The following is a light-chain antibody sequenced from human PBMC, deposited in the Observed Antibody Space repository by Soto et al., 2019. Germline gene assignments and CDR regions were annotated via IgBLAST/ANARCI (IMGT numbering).Light chain of an antibody. V-gene: IGKV4-1*01. CDR2: WAS. J-gene: IGKJ1*01. CDR3: QQYYSTPRT. Sequence: DIVMTQSPDSLAVSLGERATINCKSSQSVLYSSNNKNYLAWYQQKPGQPPKLLIYWASTRESGVPDRFSGSGCGTDFTLTISSLQAEDVALYYCQQYYSTPRTFGQGTKVEIK. CDR1: QSVLYSSNNKNY.